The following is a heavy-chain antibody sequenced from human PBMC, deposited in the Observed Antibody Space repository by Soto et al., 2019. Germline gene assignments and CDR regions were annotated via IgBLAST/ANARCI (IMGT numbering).Heavy chain of an antibody. J-gene: IGHJ5*02. CDR3: APSIAVAGTDQPFDP. V-gene: IGHV1-58*01. CDR2: IVVGSGNT. D-gene: IGHD6-19*01. Sequence: GASVKVSCKASGFTFTSSAVQWVRQARGQRLEWIGWIVVGSGNTNYAQKFQERVTITRDMSTSTAYVELSSLRSEDTAVYYCAPSIAVAGTDQPFDPWGQGTLVTVSS. CDR1: GFTFTSSA.